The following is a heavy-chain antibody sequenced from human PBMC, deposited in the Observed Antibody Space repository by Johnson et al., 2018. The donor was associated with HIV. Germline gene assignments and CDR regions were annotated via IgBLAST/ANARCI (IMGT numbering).Heavy chain of an antibody. J-gene: IGHJ3*02. V-gene: IGHV3-30*18. CDR1: GFTFSTYG. Sequence: QVQLVESGGGVVQPGTSLRLSCAAYGFTFSTYGMHWVRQAPGKGLEWVAVISYDGTYEFYADSVKGRFTISRDNSKSTLYLQMSSLRVEDTAVYYCAKESAFDIWGQGTMVTVSS. CDR3: AKESAFDI. CDR2: ISYDGTYE.